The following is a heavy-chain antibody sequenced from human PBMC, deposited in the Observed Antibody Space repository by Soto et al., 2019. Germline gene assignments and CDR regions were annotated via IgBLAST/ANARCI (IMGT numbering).Heavy chain of an antibody. Sequence: QVQLVESGGGVVQPGRSLRLSCAASGFTFSSYGMHWVRQAPGKGLEWVAVIWYDGSNKYYADSVKGRFTISRDNSKNTLYLQMNSLRAEDTAVYYCARDPQLVHAFDLWGQGTMVTVSS. CDR1: GFTFSSYG. CDR3: ARDPQLVHAFDL. V-gene: IGHV3-33*01. J-gene: IGHJ3*01. CDR2: IWYDGSNK. D-gene: IGHD6-13*01.